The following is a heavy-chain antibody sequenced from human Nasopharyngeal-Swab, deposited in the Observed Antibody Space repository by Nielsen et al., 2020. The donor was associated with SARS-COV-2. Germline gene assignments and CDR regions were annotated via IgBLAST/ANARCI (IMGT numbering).Heavy chain of an antibody. J-gene: IGHJ6*02. CDR2: ISSSTSYI. Sequence: GGSLRLSCAASGFTFSNYSMNWVRQAPGKGLEWVSSISSSTSYIYYADSVKGRFPISRDNAKNSLYLQMNSLRAEDTAVYYCARDGFGESPYYYYYGMDVWGQGTTVTVSS. D-gene: IGHD3-10*01. V-gene: IGHV3-21*01. CDR1: GFTFSNYS. CDR3: ARDGFGESPYYYYYGMDV.